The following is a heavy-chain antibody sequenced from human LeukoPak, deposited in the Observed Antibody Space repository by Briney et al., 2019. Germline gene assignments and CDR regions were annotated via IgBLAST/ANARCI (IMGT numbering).Heavy chain of an antibody. D-gene: IGHD6-13*01. CDR1: GGTFSSYA. CDR2: INPIFGTA. CDR3: ARDVAIAAAGKDAFDI. Sequence: ASVKVSCKASGGTFSSYAISWVRQAPGQGLEWMGGINPIFGTANYAQKFQGRVTITADESTSTAYMELSSLRSEDTAVYYCARDVAIAAAGKDAFDIWGQGTMVTVSS. V-gene: IGHV1-69*01. J-gene: IGHJ3*02.